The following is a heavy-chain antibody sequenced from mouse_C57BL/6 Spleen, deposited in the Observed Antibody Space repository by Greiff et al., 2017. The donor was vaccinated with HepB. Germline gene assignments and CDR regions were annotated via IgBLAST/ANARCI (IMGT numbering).Heavy chain of an antibody. CDR2: ISDGGSYT. J-gene: IGHJ1*03. V-gene: IGHV5-4*01. Sequence: EVHLVESGGGLVKPGGSLKLSCAASGFTFSSYAMSWVRQTPEKRLEWVATISDGGSYTYYPDNVKGRFTISRDNAKNNLYLQMSHLKSEDTAMYYCARENYYGSSYGYFDVWGTGTTVTVSS. D-gene: IGHD1-1*01. CDR1: GFTFSSYA. CDR3: ARENYYGSSYGYFDV.